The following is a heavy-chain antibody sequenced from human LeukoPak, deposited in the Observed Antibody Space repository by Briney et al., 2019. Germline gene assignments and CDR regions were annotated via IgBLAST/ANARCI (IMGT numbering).Heavy chain of an antibody. CDR2: IYYSGST. CDR3: ARHYGNYLRLGFDP. V-gene: IGHV4-39*01. CDR1: GGSISSSSYY. Sequence: SETLSLTCTVSGGSISSSSYYWGRIRQPPGKGLEWIGSIYYSGSTYYNPSLKSRVTISADTSKNQFSLKLSSVTAADTAVYYCARHYGNYLRLGFDPWGQGTLVTVSS. J-gene: IGHJ5*02. D-gene: IGHD4-11*01.